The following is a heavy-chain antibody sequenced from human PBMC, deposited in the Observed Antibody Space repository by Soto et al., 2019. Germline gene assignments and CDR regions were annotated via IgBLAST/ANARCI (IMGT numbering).Heavy chain of an antibody. V-gene: IGHV3-73*01. Sequence: GALRLSCAASGFTFSGSAMHWVRQASGKGLEWVGRIRSKANSYATAYAASVKGRFTISRDDSKNTAYLQMNSLKTEDTAVYYCTRHGGSPSVPADYWGQGTLVTVSS. J-gene: IGHJ4*02. CDR2: IRSKANSYAT. D-gene: IGHD2-2*01. CDR3: TRHGGSPSVPADY. CDR1: GFTFSGSA.